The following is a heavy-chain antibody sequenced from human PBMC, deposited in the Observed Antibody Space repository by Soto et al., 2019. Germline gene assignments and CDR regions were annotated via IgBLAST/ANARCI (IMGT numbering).Heavy chain of an antibody. CDR2: ISGNGGST. V-gene: IGHV3-23*01. D-gene: IGHD2-2*01. CDR1: GFTFSNYA. J-gene: IGHJ4*02. Sequence: EVQLWDSGRGLVQPGGSLRLSCAASGFTFSNYAMSWVRQAPGKGLEWVSTISGNGGSTYYADSVKGRFTISRDNSKNMMFLQINSLRDDDSAVYYCAKRPASIITFDYWGQGTPVTVSS. CDR3: AKRPASIITFDY.